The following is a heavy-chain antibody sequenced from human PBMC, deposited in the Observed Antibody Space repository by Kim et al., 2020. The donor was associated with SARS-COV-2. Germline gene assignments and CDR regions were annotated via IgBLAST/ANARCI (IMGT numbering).Heavy chain of an antibody. D-gene: IGHD5-18*01. V-gene: IGHV7-4-1*02. Sequence: AEGFTGRFVFSWDTSVSTAYLQMSSLKAEDTAVYYCARDVGYSYGFGMDVWGQGTTVTVSS. J-gene: IGHJ6*02. CDR3: ARDVGYSYGFGMDV.